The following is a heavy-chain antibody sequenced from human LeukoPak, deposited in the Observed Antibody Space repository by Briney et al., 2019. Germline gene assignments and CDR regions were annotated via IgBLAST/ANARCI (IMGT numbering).Heavy chain of an antibody. CDR2: IYSSGST. D-gene: IGHD6-6*01. Sequence: SETLSLTCTVSGASITSFHWTWIRQPAGKGLEWIGLIYSSGSTIYNPSLQSRVAMSVDMTKNQLSLKLSSVTAADTAMYYCARKDGDYWGQGALVTVSS. V-gene: IGHV4-4*07. CDR1: GASITSFH. J-gene: IGHJ4*02. CDR3: ARKDGDY.